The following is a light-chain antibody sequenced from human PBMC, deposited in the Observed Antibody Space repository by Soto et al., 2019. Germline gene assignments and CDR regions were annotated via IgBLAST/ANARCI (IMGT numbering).Light chain of an antibody. Sequence: DIQVTQSPSTLSASVGDRVTITCRASQNIGNWLAWLQQKPGKAPKLLIYKASSLESGVPSRFSGSGSGTEFTLTISSLQPDDYETYYCQQYHSYSRTVGQGTKVDIK. J-gene: IGKJ1*01. CDR1: QNIGNW. CDR3: QQYHSYSRT. V-gene: IGKV1-5*03. CDR2: KAS.